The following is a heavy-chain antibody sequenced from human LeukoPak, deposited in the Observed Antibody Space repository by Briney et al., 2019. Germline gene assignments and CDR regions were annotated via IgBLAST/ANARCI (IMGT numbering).Heavy chain of an antibody. CDR3: LSYYYDSSGYYYFDY. CDR2: IYYSGST. Sequence: SETLSLTCTVSGGSISSSSYYRGWIRQPPGKGLEWIGSIYYSGSTYYNPSLKSRVTISVDTSKDQFSLKLSSVTAADTAVYYCLSYYYDSSGYYYFDYWGQGTLVTVSS. D-gene: IGHD3-22*01. J-gene: IGHJ4*02. V-gene: IGHV4-39*01. CDR1: GGSISSSSYY.